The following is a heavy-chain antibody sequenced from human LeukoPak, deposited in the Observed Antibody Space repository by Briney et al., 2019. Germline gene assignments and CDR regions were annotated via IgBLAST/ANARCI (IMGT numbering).Heavy chain of an antibody. Sequence: PGGSLRLSCAASGFTFSSYWMSWVRQAPGKGLEWVANIKQDGSEKYYVDSVKGRVTISRDNDKNSLYLQMHSLRAEDTAVYYCARVRGGYDSRDYYGMDVWGQGTTVTVSS. J-gene: IGHJ6*02. D-gene: IGHD5-12*01. CDR2: IKQDGSEK. V-gene: IGHV3-7*03. CDR1: GFTFSSYW. CDR3: ARVRGGYDSRDYYGMDV.